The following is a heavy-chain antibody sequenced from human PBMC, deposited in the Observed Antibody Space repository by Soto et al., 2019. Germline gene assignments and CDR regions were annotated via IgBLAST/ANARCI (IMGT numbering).Heavy chain of an antibody. CDR3: ASYGSGPHHWFDP. D-gene: IGHD3-10*01. J-gene: IGHJ5*02. V-gene: IGHV3-30*03. CDR1: GFTFSSYG. CDR2: ISYDGSNT. Sequence: GGSLRLSCAASGFTFSSYGMHWVRQAPGKGPEWVAVISYDGSNTYYADSVKGRFTISRDNSKNTLYLQMNSLRAEDTAVYYCASYGSGPHHWFDPWGQGTLVTVSS.